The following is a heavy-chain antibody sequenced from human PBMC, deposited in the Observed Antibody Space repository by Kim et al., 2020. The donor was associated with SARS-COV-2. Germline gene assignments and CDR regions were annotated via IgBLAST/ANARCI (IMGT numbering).Heavy chain of an antibody. D-gene: IGHD3-16*01. CDR3: ARGETPWLTSLGYYYGMDV. Sequence: SETLSLTCAVYGGSFSGYYWSWIRQPPGKGLEWIGEINHSGSTNYNPSLKSRVTISVDTSKNQFSLKLSSVTAADTAVYYCARGETPWLTSLGYYYGMDVWGQGTTVTVSS. CDR2: INHSGST. J-gene: IGHJ6*02. V-gene: IGHV4-34*01. CDR1: GGSFSGYY.